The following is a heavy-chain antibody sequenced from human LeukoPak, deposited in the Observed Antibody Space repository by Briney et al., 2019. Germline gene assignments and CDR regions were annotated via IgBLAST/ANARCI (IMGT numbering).Heavy chain of an antibody. CDR2: IYYSGST. V-gene: IGHV4-59*08. D-gene: IGHD2-2*01. CDR3: ASHVPTVSSSAFDI. Sequence: SETLSLTCGVSGGSISGLCGRCIQQPPGRGLEWIGYIYYSGSTSYNPSLKSRVTMSVDTSKNQFSLNLSSVTAADTAVYYCASHVPTVSSSAFDIWGQGTMSTVSS. J-gene: IGHJ3*02. CDR1: GGSISGLC.